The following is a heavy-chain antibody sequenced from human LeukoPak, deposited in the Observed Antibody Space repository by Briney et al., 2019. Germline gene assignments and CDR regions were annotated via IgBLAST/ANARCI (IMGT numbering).Heavy chain of an antibody. V-gene: IGHV3-23*01. CDR2: ISGSGGST. D-gene: IGHD2-15*01. J-gene: IGHJ4*02. CDR1: GFTFSDYY. Sequence: GGSLRLSCAASGFTFSDYYMSWIRQAPGKGLEWVSAISGSGGSTYYADSVKGRFTISRDNSKNTLYLQMNSLRAEDTAVYYCAKDAGFLVDYFDYWGQGTLVTVSS. CDR3: AKDAGFLVDYFDY.